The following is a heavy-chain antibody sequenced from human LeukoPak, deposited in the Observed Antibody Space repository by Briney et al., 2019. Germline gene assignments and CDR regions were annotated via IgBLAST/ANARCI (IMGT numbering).Heavy chain of an antibody. Sequence: GGSLRLSCAASGFTFSSYAMSWVRQAPGKGLEWVANIKQNGSEKYYVDSVKGRFTISRDNAKNSLYLQMNSLRAEDTAVYYCARDQGLSSSSLGFDYWGQGTLVTVSS. CDR3: ARDQGLSSSSLGFDY. V-gene: IGHV3-7*01. D-gene: IGHD6-6*01. J-gene: IGHJ4*02. CDR1: GFTFSSYA. CDR2: IKQNGSEK.